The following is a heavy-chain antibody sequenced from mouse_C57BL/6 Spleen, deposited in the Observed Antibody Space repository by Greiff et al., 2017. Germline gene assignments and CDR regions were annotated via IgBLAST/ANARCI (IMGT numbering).Heavy chain of an antibody. CDR3: ARDDYGSSYNWYFDV. J-gene: IGHJ1*03. Sequence: EVQLQESGPGLVKPSQSLSLTCPVTGYSITSGYYWNWIRQFPGNKLEWMGYLSYDGSNNYNPSLKNRISITRDTSKNQFFLKLNSVTTEDTATYYCARDDYGSSYNWYFDVWGTGTTVTVSS. V-gene: IGHV3-6*01. CDR1: GYSITSGYY. D-gene: IGHD1-1*01. CDR2: LSYDGSN.